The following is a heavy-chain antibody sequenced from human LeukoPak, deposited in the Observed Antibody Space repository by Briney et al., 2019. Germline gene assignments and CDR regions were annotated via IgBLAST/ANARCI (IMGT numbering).Heavy chain of an antibody. CDR1: GFTFSTFE. CDR3: AGGPQYSGSYAY. CDR2: ISSSGSPI. J-gene: IGHJ4*02. V-gene: IGHV3-48*03. Sequence: TGGSLRLSCVTSGFTFSTFEMAWVRQAPGKGLEFVSHISSSGSPIVYTDSVKGRFTISRDDAKNSLFLQMSSLTAEDTAVYFCAGGPQYSGSYAYWGQGTLVTVSS. D-gene: IGHD1-26*01.